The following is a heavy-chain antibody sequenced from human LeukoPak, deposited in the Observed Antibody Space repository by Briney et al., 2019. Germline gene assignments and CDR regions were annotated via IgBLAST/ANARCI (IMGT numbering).Heavy chain of an antibody. CDR3: ARDSIEWNNAFDI. J-gene: IGHJ3*02. CDR2: IYTSGST. V-gene: IGHV4-61*02. CDR1: GGSISSGSYH. Sequence: SETLSLTCTVSGGSISSGSYHWSWIRQPAGKGLEWIGRIYTSGSTNYNPSLKSRVTISGDTSKNQFSLKLSSVTAADTAVYYCARDSIEWNNAFDIWGQGTMVTVSS. D-gene: IGHD1/OR15-1a*01.